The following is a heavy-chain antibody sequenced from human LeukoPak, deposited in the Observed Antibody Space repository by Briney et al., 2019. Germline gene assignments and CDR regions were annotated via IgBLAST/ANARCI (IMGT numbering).Heavy chain of an antibody. D-gene: IGHD3-16*01. V-gene: IGHV1-2*02. CDR3: AGGLTSGSDY. CDR1: GYTFTGYY. Sequence: ASVKVSCKASGYTFTGYYIHWVRQAPGQGLEWMGWINPNTGGTNYAQKFQGMVTMTRDTSISTAYMELSRLRSVDTAVYYCAGGLTSGSDYWGQGTLVTVSS. CDR2: INPNTGGT. J-gene: IGHJ4*02.